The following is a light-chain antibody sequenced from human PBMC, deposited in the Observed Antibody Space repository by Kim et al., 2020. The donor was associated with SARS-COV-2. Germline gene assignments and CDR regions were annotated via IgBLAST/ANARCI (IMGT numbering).Light chain of an antibody. Sequence: GQRVTISCSGSSSNIGSNYVYWYQQLPGTAPKHLIDRNNQRPSGVPDRFSGSKSGTSASLAISGLRSEDEADYYCAAWDDSLSGWVFGGGTQLTVL. CDR1: SSNIGSNY. J-gene: IGLJ3*02. CDR3: AAWDDSLSGWV. CDR2: RNN. V-gene: IGLV1-47*01.